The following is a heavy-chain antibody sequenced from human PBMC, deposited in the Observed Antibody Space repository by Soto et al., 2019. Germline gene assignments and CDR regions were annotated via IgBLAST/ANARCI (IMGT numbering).Heavy chain of an antibody. CDR2: IIPIFGTA. V-gene: IGHV1-69*01. J-gene: IGHJ6*02. CDR1: GGTCSIYA. CDR3: ARDDDGVVAAPPYAHYGMDV. D-gene: IGHD2-15*01. Sequence: QVQLVQSGAEVKKPGSSVKVSCKASGGTCSIYAISWVRQAPGQGLEWMGGIIPIFGTAYYAEKFQGRVTITADEATSTAYMELCSLRSEDTAVYYCARDDDGVVAAPPYAHYGMDVWGQVTTVTVSS.